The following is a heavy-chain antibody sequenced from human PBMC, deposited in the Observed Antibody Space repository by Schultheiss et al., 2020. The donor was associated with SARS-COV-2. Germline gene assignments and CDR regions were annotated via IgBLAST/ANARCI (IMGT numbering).Heavy chain of an antibody. CDR2: IYYSGST. J-gene: IGHJ4*02. Sequence: SETLSLTCAVSGGSISSGGYSWSWIRQPPGKGLEWIGYIYYSGSTNYNPSLKSRVTISVDTSKNQFSLKLSSVTAADTAVYYCARDGYYYDSSGLGYWGQGTLVTVSS. V-gene: IGHV4-61*08. CDR3: ARDGYYYDSSGLGY. CDR1: GGSISSGGYS. D-gene: IGHD3-22*01.